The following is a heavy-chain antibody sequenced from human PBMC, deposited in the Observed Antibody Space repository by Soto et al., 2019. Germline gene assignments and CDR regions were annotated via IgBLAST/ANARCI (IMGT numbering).Heavy chain of an antibody. Sequence: PGGSLRLSCAASGFTFSDYYMSWIRQAPGKGLEWVSYISSSGSTIYYADSVKGRFTISRDNAKNSLYLQMNSLRAEDTAVYYCARVRRQLWPSQIKHYFDYWGQGTLVTVSS. J-gene: IGHJ4*02. CDR3: ARVRRQLWPSQIKHYFDY. CDR2: ISSSGSTI. V-gene: IGHV3-11*01. D-gene: IGHD5-18*01. CDR1: GFTFSDYY.